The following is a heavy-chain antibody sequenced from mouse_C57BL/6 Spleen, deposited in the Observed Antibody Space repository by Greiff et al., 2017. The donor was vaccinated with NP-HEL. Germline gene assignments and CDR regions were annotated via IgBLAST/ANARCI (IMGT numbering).Heavy chain of an antibody. D-gene: IGHD1-1*01. CDR1: GFTFSSYA. CDR3: ARGGIITSYYFDY. Sequence: EVQLVESGGGLVKPGGSLKLSCAASGFTFSSYAMSWVRQTPEKRLEWVATISDGGSYTYYPDNVQGRFTISRDNAKNNLYLQMRHLKSKDTAMYYCARGGIITSYYFDYWGQGTTLTVSS. J-gene: IGHJ2*01. CDR2: ISDGGSYT. V-gene: IGHV5-4*01.